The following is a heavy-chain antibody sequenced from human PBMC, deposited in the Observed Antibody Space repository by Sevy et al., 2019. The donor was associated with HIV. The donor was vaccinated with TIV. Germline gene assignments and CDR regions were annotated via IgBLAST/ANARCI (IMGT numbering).Heavy chain of an antibody. CDR3: AKAAGTVHSTPTPELN. V-gene: IGHV3-23*01. CDR2: IGGSGGDT. J-gene: IGHJ4*02. Sequence: GGSLRLSCAASGSIFSSYAMSWVRQSPGKGLEWVSPIGGSGGDTYYADSMKVRFSVSRDNSKNTVYMQMNSLRAEDTAIYYCAKAAGTVHSTPTPELNWGQATLVTVSS. D-gene: IGHD6-13*01. CDR1: GSIFSSYA.